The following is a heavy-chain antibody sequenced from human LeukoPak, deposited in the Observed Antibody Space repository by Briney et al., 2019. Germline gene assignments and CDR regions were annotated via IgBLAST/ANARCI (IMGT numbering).Heavy chain of an antibody. J-gene: IGHJ4*02. V-gene: IGHV3-33*06. CDR2: IWYDGSNK. Sequence: QPGRSLRLSCAASGSTFNTYGMHWVRQAPGKGLEWLAAIWYDGSNKYYADSVKGRFTISRDNSKNTLYLQMNSLRAEDTAVYYCAKDLRYGGNDYWGQGTLVTVSS. D-gene: IGHD4-23*01. CDR1: GSTFNTYG. CDR3: AKDLRYGGNDY.